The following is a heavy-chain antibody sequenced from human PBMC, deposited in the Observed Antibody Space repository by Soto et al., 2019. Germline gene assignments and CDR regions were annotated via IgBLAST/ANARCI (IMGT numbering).Heavy chain of an antibody. D-gene: IGHD2-8*01. CDR3: ARVLSGSSFDCMDN. CDR2: IRGDGRET. V-gene: IGHV3-7*01. Sequence: EVQLVESGGGLVQPGGSLRLSCAASGFMFHTYWMTWVRQAPGKGLEWVANIRGDGRETYYLDSVKGRFTISRENAMISLYLQMTSLRAEDTAVYYCARVLSGSSFDCMDNWGQGTLVAVSS. CDR1: GFMFHTYW. J-gene: IGHJ4*02.